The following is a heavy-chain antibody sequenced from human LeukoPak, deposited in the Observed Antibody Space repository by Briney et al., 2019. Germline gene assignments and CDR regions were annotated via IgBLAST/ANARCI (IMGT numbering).Heavy chain of an antibody. CDR2: ISSSSSYI. J-gene: IGHJ6*02. D-gene: IGHD6-19*01. CDR1: GFTFSSYS. Sequence: GGSLRLSCAASGFTFSSYSMNWVRQAPGEGLEWVSSISSSSSYIYYADSVKGRFTISRDNAKNSLYLQMNSLRAEDTAVYYCARDKLAYSSGGYFHYYGMDVWGQGTTVTVSS. CDR3: ARDKLAYSSGGYFHYYGMDV. V-gene: IGHV3-21*01.